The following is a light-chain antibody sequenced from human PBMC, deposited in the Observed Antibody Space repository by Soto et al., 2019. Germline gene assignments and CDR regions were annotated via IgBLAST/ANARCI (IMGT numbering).Light chain of an antibody. J-gene: IGLJ2*01. CDR3: AAWDDSLNGVV. CDR2: SSN. Sequence: QPVLTQPPSASGTPGQRVTISCSGSSSNIGRNTVNWYQQFSGTAPKLLIYSSNQRPSGVPDRFSGSKSGTSASLAISGLQSEDEADYYCAAWDDSLNGVVFAGGTKLTVL. V-gene: IGLV1-44*01. CDR1: SSNIGRNT.